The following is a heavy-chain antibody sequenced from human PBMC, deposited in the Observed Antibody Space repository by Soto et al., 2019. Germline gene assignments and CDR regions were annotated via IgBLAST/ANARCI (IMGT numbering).Heavy chain of an antibody. Sequence: VKVSCKASGYTFTSYDINWVRQATGQGLEWMGWMNPNSGNTGYAQKFQGRVTMTRNTSISTAYMELSSLRSEDTAVYYCARICGGSCFNYYYGMDVWGQGTTVTVSS. D-gene: IGHD2-15*01. V-gene: IGHV1-8*01. CDR2: MNPNSGNT. J-gene: IGHJ6*02. CDR3: ARICGGSCFNYYYGMDV. CDR1: GYTFTSYD.